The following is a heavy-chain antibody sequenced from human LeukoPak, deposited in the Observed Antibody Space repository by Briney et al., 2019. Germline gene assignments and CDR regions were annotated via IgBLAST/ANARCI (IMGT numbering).Heavy chain of an antibody. Sequence: ASVKLSCKAPGYTFIGYYMHWVRQAPGQGLEWMGWINPNTGGTNDAQKFQGRVTMTRDTSISTAYMELSRLRSDDTAVYYCARDLIVATIGVDNWGQGTLVTVSS. CDR1: GYTFIGYY. V-gene: IGHV1-2*02. CDR3: ARDLIVATIGVDN. J-gene: IGHJ4*02. CDR2: INPNTGGT. D-gene: IGHD5-12*01.